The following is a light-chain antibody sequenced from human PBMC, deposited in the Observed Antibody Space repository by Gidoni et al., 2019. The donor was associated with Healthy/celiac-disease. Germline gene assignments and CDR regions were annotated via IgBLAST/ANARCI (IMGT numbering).Light chain of an antibody. V-gene: IGLV2-23*01. CDR1: SSDVRSYNL. CDR3: CSYAGSSTVV. CDR2: EGS. Sequence: QSALTQPASVSGSPGQPITISCTGTSSDVRSYNLVSWYQQHPGKAPKLMIYEGSKRPSGVSNRFSDSKSGNTASLTISGLQAEDEADYYCCSYAGSSTVVFGGGTKLTVL. J-gene: IGLJ2*01.